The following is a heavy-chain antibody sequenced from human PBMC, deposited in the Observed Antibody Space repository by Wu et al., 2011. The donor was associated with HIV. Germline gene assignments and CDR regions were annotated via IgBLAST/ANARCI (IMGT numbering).Heavy chain of an antibody. J-gene: IGHJ5*02. CDR1: GYTFTSKG. Sequence: EVKKPGASVKVSCKASGYTFTSKGISWVRQAPGQGLEWMGWISGYNGNTNYAQKFQGRVTMTTDTSTSTAYMELRSLRSDDTAVYYCARGKDIVVVPSFDWFDPWGQGTLVTVSS. D-gene: IGHD2-2*01. CDR2: ISGYNGNT. CDR3: ARGKDIVVVPSFDWFDP. V-gene: IGHV1-18*01.